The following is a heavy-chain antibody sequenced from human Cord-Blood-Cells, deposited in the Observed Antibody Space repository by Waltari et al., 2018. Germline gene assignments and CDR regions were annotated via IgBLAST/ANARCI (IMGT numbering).Heavy chain of an antibody. CDR1: GFSLSTSGVG. D-gene: IGHD6-13*01. CDR3: AHSRSWYHPFDY. V-gene: IGHV2-5*02. Sequence: QITLKESGPTLVKPTQTLTLTCTFSGFSLSTSGVGVGWIRQTPGKALEWLSLIYWDDDKRYSPSLKVRLTITKDTSKNQVVLTMTNMDPVDTATDYCAHSRSWYHPFDYWGQGTLVTVSS. J-gene: IGHJ4*02. CDR2: IYWDDDK.